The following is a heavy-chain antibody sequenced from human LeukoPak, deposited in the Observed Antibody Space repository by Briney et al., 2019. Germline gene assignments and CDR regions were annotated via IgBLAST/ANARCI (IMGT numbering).Heavy chain of an antibody. V-gene: IGHV3-23*01. Sequence: GGSLRLPCAASGFTFTNYAMSWVRQAPGKGLDFVSSISNSGETTNYADSVKGRFTISRDNSKNTLYLQMNSLRAEDTAVYYCARGLWWSKYYFDYWGQGTLVTVSS. CDR1: GFTFTNYA. D-gene: IGHD2-21*01. CDR3: ARGLWWSKYYFDY. CDR2: ISNSGETT. J-gene: IGHJ4*02.